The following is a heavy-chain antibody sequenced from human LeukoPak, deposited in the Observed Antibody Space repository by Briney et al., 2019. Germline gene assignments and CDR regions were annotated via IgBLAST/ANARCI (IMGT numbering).Heavy chain of an antibody. CDR3: ARVSSSSTNWFDS. V-gene: IGHV3-11*06. Sequence: GGSLRLSCAASGFAFSDCYMTWIRQAPGKGLEWVSYISSGSSYTNQGDAVKGRFTISRDNAKNSLYLQMNSLRVEDTAVYYCARVSSSSTNWFDSWGQGTLVTVSS. CDR2: ISSGSSYT. J-gene: IGHJ5*01. CDR1: GFAFSDCY. D-gene: IGHD6-19*01.